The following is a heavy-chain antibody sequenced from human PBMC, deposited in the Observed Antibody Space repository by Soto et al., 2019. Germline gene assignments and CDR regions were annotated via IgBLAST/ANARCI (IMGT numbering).Heavy chain of an antibody. CDR3: ARDPSRRSPPDY. Sequence: QVPVVESGGDLVRPGGALRLSCVASGFPFSDYYMTWFRQAPGKGPEWVAYISSTGAYTDYADSVKGRFTITRDNNMKSVFLQMSSLTEEDTGIYYCARDPSRRSPPDYWGQGTLVTVSS. V-gene: IGHV3-11*05. J-gene: IGHJ4*02. CDR2: ISSTGAYT. CDR1: GFPFSDYY.